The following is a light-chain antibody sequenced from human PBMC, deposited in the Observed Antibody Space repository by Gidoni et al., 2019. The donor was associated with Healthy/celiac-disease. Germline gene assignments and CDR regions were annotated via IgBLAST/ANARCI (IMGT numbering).Light chain of an antibody. J-gene: IGKJ1*01. V-gene: IGKV3-20*01. CDR2: GAS. Sequence: EIVLTQSPGTLSLSPGERATLSCRASQSVSSSYLAWYQHKPGQAPRLLIYGASSRATGTPDRFSGSGSGTDFTLTISRLEPEDFAVYFCQQYGSSPGTFXQXAKVEIK. CDR1: QSVSSSY. CDR3: QQYGSSPGT.